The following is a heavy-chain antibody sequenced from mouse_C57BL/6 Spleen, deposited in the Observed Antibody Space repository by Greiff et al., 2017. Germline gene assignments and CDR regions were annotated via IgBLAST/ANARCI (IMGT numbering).Heavy chain of an antibody. CDR2: IDPAHGNT. V-gene: IGHV14-3*01. CDR3: ARDSGSSYYAMDY. D-gene: IGHD1-1*01. J-gene: IGHJ4*01. CDR1: GFNIKNTY. Sequence: EVQLQQSVAELVRPGASVKLSCTASGFNIKNTYMHWVKQMPEQGLEWIGRIDPAHGNTKYAPKFQGKATITAVTSSNTAYLQLSRLTSEDTALYYCARDSGSSYYAMDYWGQGTSDTVSS.